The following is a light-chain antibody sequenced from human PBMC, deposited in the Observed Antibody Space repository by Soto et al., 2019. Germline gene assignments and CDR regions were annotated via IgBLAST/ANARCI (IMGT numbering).Light chain of an antibody. CDR3: QQYYSSPRT. CDR1: QTVLYRSNNMNY. CDR2: WAS. Sequence: DIVMTQSPDSLAVSLGERATINCKSRQTVLYRSNNMNYLSWYQQKPGQPPKLLIYWASTRESGVPDRFSGSGSGTDFTLTISSLQAEDVAVYYCQQYYSSPRTFGGGTKVELK. J-gene: IGKJ4*01. V-gene: IGKV4-1*01.